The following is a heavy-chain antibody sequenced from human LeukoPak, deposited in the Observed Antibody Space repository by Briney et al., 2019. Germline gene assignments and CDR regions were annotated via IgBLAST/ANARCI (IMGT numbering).Heavy chain of an antibody. D-gene: IGHD1-26*01. J-gene: IGHJ4*02. Sequence: GGSLRLSCVASGFTFSSYWMSWVRQAPGKGLEWVANINQDGSEQYYVDSVKGRFTISRDNAKNSLYLQMNGLRAEDTAVYYCARDKIVGATFFDYWAREPWSPSPQ. CDR2: INQDGSEQ. V-gene: IGHV3-7*01. CDR1: GFTFSSYW. CDR3: ARDKIVGATFFDY.